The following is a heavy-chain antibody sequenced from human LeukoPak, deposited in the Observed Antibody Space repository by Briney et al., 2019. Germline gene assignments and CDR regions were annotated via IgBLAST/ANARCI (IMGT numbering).Heavy chain of an antibody. V-gene: IGHV3-23*01. CDR2: IRGSADST. D-gene: IGHD6-19*01. CDR3: AKLSGREGAGPFDS. CDR1: GFTFSSYA. Sequence: GGSLRLSCAASGFTFSSYAMSWVRQAPGKGLEWVSYIRGSADSTFYADSVKGRFTTSRDNSKNTLYLQLNSLRAEDTALYFCAKLSGREGAGPFDSWGQGTLVTVSS. J-gene: IGHJ4*02.